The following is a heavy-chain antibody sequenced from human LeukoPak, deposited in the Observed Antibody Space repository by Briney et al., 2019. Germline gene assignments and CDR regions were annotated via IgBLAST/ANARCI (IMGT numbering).Heavy chain of an antibody. J-gene: IGHJ3*02. CDR2: IKSKTDGGTT. CDR1: GSTFSNAW. D-gene: IGHD2-21*02. V-gene: IGHV3-15*01. CDR3: TTEGILAYCGGDCYSMSAFDI. Sequence: PGGSLRLSCAASGSTFSNAWMSWVRQAPGKGLEWVGRIKSKTDGGTTDYAAPVKGRFTISRDDSKNTLYLQMNSLKTEDTAVYYCTTEGILAYCGGDCYSMSAFDIWGQGTMVTVSS.